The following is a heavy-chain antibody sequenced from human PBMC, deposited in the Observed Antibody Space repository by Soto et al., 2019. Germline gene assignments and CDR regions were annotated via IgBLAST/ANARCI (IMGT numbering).Heavy chain of an antibody. CDR3: ARVTGLTGYPDAFDI. V-gene: IGHV4-34*01. D-gene: IGHD3-9*01. Sequence: PSETLSLTCAVYGGSFSGYYWSWIRQPPGKGLEWIGEINHSGSTNYNPSLKGRVTISVDTSKNQFSLKLSSVTAADTAVYYCARVTGLTGYPDAFDIWGQGTMVTVSS. J-gene: IGHJ3*02. CDR1: GGSFSGYY. CDR2: INHSGST.